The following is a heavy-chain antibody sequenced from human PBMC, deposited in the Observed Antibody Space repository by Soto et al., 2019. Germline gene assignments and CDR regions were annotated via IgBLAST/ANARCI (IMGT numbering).Heavy chain of an antibody. Sequence: ASVKFSCKASGYTFTGYYMHWVRQAPGQGLEWMGWINPNSGGTNYAQKFQGRVTMTRDTSISTAYMELSRLRSDDTAVYYCARVILDIVVVPAAMDPWGQGTLVTVSS. CDR2: INPNSGGT. CDR3: ARVILDIVVVPAAMDP. V-gene: IGHV1-2*02. J-gene: IGHJ5*02. CDR1: GYTFTGYY. D-gene: IGHD2-2*01.